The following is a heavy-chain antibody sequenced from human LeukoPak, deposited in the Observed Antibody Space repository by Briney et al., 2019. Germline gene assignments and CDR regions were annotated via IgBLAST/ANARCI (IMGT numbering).Heavy chain of an antibody. V-gene: IGHV4-59*01. CDR2: IYYSGST. CDR1: GGSISSYY. J-gene: IGHJ3*02. Sequence: PSETLSLTCTVSGGSISSYYWSWIRQAPGKGLEWIGYIYYSGSTNYNPSLKSRVTISVDTSKNQFSLKLSSVTAADTAVYYCARDRGINAFDIWGQGTMVTVSS. D-gene: IGHD3-10*01. CDR3: ARDRGINAFDI.